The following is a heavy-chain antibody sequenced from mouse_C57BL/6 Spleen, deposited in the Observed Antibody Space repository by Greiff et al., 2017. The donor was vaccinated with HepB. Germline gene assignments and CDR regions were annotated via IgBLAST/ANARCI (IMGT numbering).Heavy chain of an antibody. CDR1: GYTFTSYW. CDR2: IDPSDSYT. CDR3: ARGTVVERDYFDY. D-gene: IGHD1-1*01. J-gene: IGHJ2*01. Sequence: QVQLQQSGAELVMPGASVKLSCKASGYTFTSYWMHWVKQRPGQGLEWIGEIDPSDSYTNYNQKFKGKSTLTVDKSSSTAYMQLSSLTSEDSAVYYCARGTVVERDYFDYWGQGTTLTVSS. V-gene: IGHV1-69*01.